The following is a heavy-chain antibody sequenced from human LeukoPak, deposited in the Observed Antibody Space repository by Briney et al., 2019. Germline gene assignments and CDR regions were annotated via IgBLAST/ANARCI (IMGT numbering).Heavy chain of an antibody. D-gene: IGHD3-9*01. J-gene: IGHJ4*02. CDR2: IYYSGST. CDR1: GCSISSSSYY. Sequence: SETLSLTFTVSGCSISSSSYYWVWLRHPPGKALEGIGSIYYSGSTYYNPSVKSRVTISVDTSKNQFSLKLSSVTAADTAVYYCVVHDVLTGYYKTLDYWGQGTLVTVSS. V-gene: IGHV4-39*01. CDR3: VVHDVLTGYYKTLDY.